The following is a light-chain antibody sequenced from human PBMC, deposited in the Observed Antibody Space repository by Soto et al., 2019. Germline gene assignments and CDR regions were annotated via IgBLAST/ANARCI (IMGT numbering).Light chain of an antibody. J-gene: IGKJ4*01. CDR1: QSVLFNSNSRNY. V-gene: IGKV4-1*01. CDR3: QQYYSTPLT. CDR2: WAS. Sequence: DIVMTQSPDSLAVSLGERATINCKSSQSVLFNSNSRNYLAWYQQKPGQHPKLLIYWASTRESGVPDRFSGSGSGTDFTLTISSLQAEDVAVYYCQQYYSTPLTFGGGTKVEIK.